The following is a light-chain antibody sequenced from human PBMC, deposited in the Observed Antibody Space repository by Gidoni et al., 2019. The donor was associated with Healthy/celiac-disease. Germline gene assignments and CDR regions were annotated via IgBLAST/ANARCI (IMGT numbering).Light chain of an antibody. Sequence: DIVLTQYPGTLSLSPGERATLSCSARQSVSSSYLAWYQQKPGQAPRLLFYGASSRATGIPDRFSGSGSGTDFTLTISRLEPEDFALYYCQQYGSSPPLTFGGGTKVEIK. CDR2: GAS. CDR1: QSVSSSY. CDR3: QQYGSSPPLT. V-gene: IGKV3-20*01. J-gene: IGKJ4*01.